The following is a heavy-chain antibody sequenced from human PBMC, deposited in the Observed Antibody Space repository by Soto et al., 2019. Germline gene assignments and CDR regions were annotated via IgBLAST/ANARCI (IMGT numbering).Heavy chain of an antibody. Sequence: SETLSLTCTVSGGSISSGDYYWSWIRQPPGKGLEWIGYIYYSGSTNYNPSLKSRVTISVDTSKNQFSLKLSSVTAADTAVYYCARESRDVDIVATIEDRPHYFEYWGQGTLVTVSS. V-gene: IGHV4-61*08. D-gene: IGHD5-12*01. J-gene: IGHJ4*02. CDR2: IYYSGST. CDR3: ARESRDVDIVATIEDRPHYFEY. CDR1: GGSISSGDYY.